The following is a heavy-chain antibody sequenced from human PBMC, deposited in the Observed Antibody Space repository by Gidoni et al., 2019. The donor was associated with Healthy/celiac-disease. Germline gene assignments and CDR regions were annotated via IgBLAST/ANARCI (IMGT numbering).Heavy chain of an antibody. J-gene: IGHJ4*02. CDR1: GGSFSGYY. CDR3: ARGRRNYAYPFDY. Sequence: QVQLQQWGAGLLKPSETLSLTCAVYGGSFSGYYWSWIRQPPGKGLEWIGEINHSGSTNYNPSLKSRVTISVDTSKNQFSLKLSSVTAADTAVYYCARGRRNYAYPFDYWGQGTLVTVSS. D-gene: IGHD4-4*01. V-gene: IGHV4-34*01. CDR2: INHSGST.